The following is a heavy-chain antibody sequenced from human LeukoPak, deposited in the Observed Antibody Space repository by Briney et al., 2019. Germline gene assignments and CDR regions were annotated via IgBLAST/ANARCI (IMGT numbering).Heavy chain of an antibody. J-gene: IGHJ4*02. CDR3: ARAPVDLDIVVVVAATPPHDY. CDR2: ISAYNGNT. V-gene: IGHV1-18*01. CDR1: GYTFTSYG. D-gene: IGHD2-15*01. Sequence: ASVKVSCKASGYTFTSYGISWVRQAPGQGLEWMGWISAYNGNTNYAQKLQGRVTMTTDTSTSTAYMELRSLRSDDTAVYYCARAPVDLDIVVVVAATPPHDYWGQGTLVTVSS.